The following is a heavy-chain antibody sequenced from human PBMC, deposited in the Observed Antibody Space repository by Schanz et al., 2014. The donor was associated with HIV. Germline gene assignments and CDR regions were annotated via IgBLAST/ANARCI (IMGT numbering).Heavy chain of an antibody. Sequence: EQLVESGGGVVQPGRSLRLSCAVSGFTFSNYAMHWVRQAPGKGLEWVSVISGSGGSTYYADSVKGRFTISRDNAKYSLYLQMNSLRAEDTAVYFCATCGYGSDPAYFDNWGQGTQVTVAS. D-gene: IGHD6-25*01. CDR1: GFTFSNYA. J-gene: IGHJ4*02. CDR2: ISGSGGST. CDR3: ATCGYGSDPAYFDN. V-gene: IGHV3-23*04.